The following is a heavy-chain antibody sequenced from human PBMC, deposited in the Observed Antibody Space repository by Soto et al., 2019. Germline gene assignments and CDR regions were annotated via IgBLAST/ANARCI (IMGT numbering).Heavy chain of an antibody. J-gene: IGHJ6*02. CDR3: AKDRGYGDYPAGYYDGMDV. V-gene: IGHV3-30*18. Sequence: QVQLVESGGGVVQPGRSLRLSCAASGFTFSSYGMHWVRQAPGKGLEWVAVISYDGSNKYYADSVKGRFTISRDNSKNTLYLQMNSLRAEDTAVYYCAKDRGYGDYPAGYYDGMDVWGQGTTVTVSS. CDR1: GFTFSSYG. CDR2: ISYDGSNK. D-gene: IGHD4-17*01.